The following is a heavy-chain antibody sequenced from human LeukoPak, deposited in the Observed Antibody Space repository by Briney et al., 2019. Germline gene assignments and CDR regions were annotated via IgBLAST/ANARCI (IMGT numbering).Heavy chain of an antibody. CDR1: GGSISSYY. CDR3: ARDLGRWLQNDAFDI. CDR2: IYTSGST. Sequence: SETLSLTCTVSGGSISSYYWSWIRQPAGKGLEWIGRIYTSGSTNYNPSLKSRVTMSVDTSKNQFSLKLSSVTAADTAVYYCARDLGRWLQNDAFDIWGQGTRVTVSS. D-gene: IGHD5-24*01. V-gene: IGHV4-4*07. J-gene: IGHJ3*02.